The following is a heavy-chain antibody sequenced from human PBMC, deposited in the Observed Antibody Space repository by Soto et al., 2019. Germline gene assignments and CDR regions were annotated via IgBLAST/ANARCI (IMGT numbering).Heavy chain of an antibody. CDR1: GGSFSGYY. CDR3: ARVRRPGDIVVVPAAMRYYYFYMDV. V-gene: IGHV4-34*01. D-gene: IGHD2-2*01. CDR2: INHSGST. Sequence: SETLSLTCAVYGGSFSGYYWSWIRQPPGKGLEWIGEINHSGSTNYNPSLKSRVTISVDTSKNQFSLKLSSVTAADTAVYYCARVRRPGDIVVVPAAMRYYYFYMDVWGKGTTVTVSS. J-gene: IGHJ6*03.